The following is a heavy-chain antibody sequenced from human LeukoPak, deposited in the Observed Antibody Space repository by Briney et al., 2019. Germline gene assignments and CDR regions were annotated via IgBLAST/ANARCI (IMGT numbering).Heavy chain of an antibody. V-gene: IGHV3-23*01. Sequence: GGSLRLSCAASGFTFSSYAMSWVRQAPGKGLEWVSAISGSGGSTYYADSVKGRFTISRDNSKNTLYLQMNSLRAEDTALYYCACGDGTTWGPFDYWGQGTLVTVSS. D-gene: IGHD1-1*01. CDR1: GFTFSSYA. CDR3: ACGDGTTWGPFDY. CDR2: ISGSGGST. J-gene: IGHJ4*02.